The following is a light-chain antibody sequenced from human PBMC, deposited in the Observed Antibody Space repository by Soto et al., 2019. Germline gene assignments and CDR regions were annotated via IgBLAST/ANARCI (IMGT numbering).Light chain of an antibody. J-gene: IGLJ1*01. CDR2: AVT. CDR1: SSGGGGDNY. Sequence: QSVLTHPASVSATPAQSVTLPCTGTSSGGGGDNYVSWYQQHPGKAPNLMIYAVTDRPSVVSSRFSGSKSGNTVSLTISGRQSEDEGDYYCMSYSSSSTIVGTGTKVTV. V-gene: IGLV2-14*01. CDR3: MSYSSSSTI.